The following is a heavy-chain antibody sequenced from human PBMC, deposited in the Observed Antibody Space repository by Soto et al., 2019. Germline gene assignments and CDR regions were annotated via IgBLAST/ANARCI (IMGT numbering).Heavy chain of an antibody. CDR2: ISTYNGNT. CDR3: ARLMYSSGLDH. CDR1: GYTVTSYG. D-gene: IGHD6-19*01. Sequence: SVNVACKASGYTVTSYGIGWVRQAAGKGLEWMGWISTYNGNTNYAQTLQGRVTMNTDLSTSTAYMELRSLRSDDTAVYYCARLMYSSGLDHWG. V-gene: IGHV1-18*01. J-gene: IGHJ4*01.